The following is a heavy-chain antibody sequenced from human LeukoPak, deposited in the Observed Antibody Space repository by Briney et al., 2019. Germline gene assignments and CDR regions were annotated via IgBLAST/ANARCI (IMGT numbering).Heavy chain of an antibody. J-gene: IGHJ4*02. CDR2: IWYDGITE. CDR3: ARVVAIAAAGPFDY. Sequence: GGSLRLSCAASGFTFSNYGRHWVRQARGKGLEWVAVIWYDGITEYYLDSVKGRFTISRDNSKNTLYLQMNSLRAEDTAVYYCARVVAIAAAGPFDYWGQGTLVTVSS. D-gene: IGHD6-13*01. CDR1: GFTFSNYG. V-gene: IGHV3-33*01.